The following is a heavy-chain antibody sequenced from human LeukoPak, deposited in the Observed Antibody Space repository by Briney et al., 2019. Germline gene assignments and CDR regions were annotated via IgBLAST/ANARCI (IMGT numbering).Heavy chain of an antibody. CDR1: GFTFSSYG. Sequence: GGSLRLSCAASGFTFSSYGMHWVRQAPGKGLEWVAVISYDGSNKYYADSVNGRFTISRDNSKNTLYLQMNSLRAEDTAVYYCAKRGGYCSSTSCYRWFDPWGQGTLVTVSS. CDR2: ISYDGSNK. V-gene: IGHV3-30*18. CDR3: AKRGGYCSSTSCYRWFDP. D-gene: IGHD2-2*01. J-gene: IGHJ5*02.